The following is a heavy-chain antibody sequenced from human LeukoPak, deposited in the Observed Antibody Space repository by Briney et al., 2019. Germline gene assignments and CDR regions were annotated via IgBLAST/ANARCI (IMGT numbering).Heavy chain of an antibody. CDR3: ARVWQWLVDY. CDR2: IKQDGSEK. D-gene: IGHD6-19*01. J-gene: IGHJ4*02. V-gene: IGHV3-7*01. Sequence: GGSLRLSCAASGFTFSSYAMSWVRQAPGKGLEWVANIKQDGSEKYYVDSVKGRFTISRDNAKNSLYLQMNSLRAEDTAVYYCARVWQWLVDYWGQGTLVTVSS. CDR1: GFTFSSYA.